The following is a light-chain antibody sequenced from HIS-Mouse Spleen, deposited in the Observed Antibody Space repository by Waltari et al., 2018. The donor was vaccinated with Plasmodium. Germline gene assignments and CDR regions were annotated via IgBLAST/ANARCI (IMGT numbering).Light chain of an antibody. CDR3: QQYYSFPWT. CDR1: QCISSY. CDR2: AAS. J-gene: IGKJ1*01. Sequence: AIWMTQSPSLLSASTGDRVTISCRRSQCISSYLALYQQKPGKAPELLIYAASTLQSGVPSRFSGSGSGTDFTLTISCLQSEDFATYYCQQYYSFPWTFGQGTKVEIK. V-gene: IGKV1D-8*02.